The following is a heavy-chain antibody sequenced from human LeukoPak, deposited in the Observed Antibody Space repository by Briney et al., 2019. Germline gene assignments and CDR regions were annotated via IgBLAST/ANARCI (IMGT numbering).Heavy chain of an antibody. CDR1: GFMFSSNW. J-gene: IGHJ4*02. Sequence: GGSLRLSCAASGFMFSSNWMSWVRLAPGKGLEWVANIKEDGTETYYVDSVKGRFTISRDDAKNSLYLQMNSLRVEDTAVYYCAKEGRSLQTYWGQGTLVTVSS. CDR3: AKEGRSLQTY. V-gene: IGHV3-7*03. CDR2: IKEDGTET. D-gene: IGHD5-24*01.